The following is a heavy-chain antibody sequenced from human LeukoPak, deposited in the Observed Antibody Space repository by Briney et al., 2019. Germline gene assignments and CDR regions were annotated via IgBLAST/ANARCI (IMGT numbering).Heavy chain of an antibody. CDR3: ARDRGGDHRDY. D-gene: IGHD2-21*02. CDR1: GFTFSSYW. CDR2: IKQDGSEK. J-gene: IGHJ4*02. Sequence: GGSLRLSCAASGFTFSSYWMSWVRQAPGKGLERVANIKQDGSEKYYVDSVKGRFTISRDNAKNSLYLQMNSLRAEDTAVYYCARDRGGDHRDYWGQGTLVTVSS. V-gene: IGHV3-7*01.